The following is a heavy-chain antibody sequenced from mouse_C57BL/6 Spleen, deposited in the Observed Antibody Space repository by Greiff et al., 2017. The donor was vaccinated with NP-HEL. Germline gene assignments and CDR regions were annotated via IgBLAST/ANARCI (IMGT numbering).Heavy chain of an antibody. D-gene: IGHD2-2*01. J-gene: IGHJ2*01. CDR2: IWSDGST. Sequence: VKLMESGPGLVAPSQSLSITCTVSGFSFTSYGVHWVRQPPGKGLEWLVVIWSDGSTTYNSAPKSRLSISKDNTKSKGFRKMNSLQTDDTSMDYCARQGGLDYFDDWGQGTTLTVSS. CDR1: GFSFTSYG. V-gene: IGHV2-6-1*01. CDR3: ARQGGLDYFDD.